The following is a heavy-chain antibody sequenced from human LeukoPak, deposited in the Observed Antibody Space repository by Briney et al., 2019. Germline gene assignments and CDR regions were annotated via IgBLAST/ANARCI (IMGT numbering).Heavy chain of an antibody. Sequence: GGSLRLSCAASGFTFSSYSMNWVRQAPGKGLEWVSSISSSSGYIYYADSVKGRFTISRDNAKYSLYLQMNSLRAEDTAVYYCARDGYDHPPDYWGQGTLVTVSS. CDR2: ISSSSGYI. D-gene: IGHD2-2*01. J-gene: IGHJ4*02. V-gene: IGHV3-21*01. CDR3: ARDGYDHPPDY. CDR1: GFTFSSYS.